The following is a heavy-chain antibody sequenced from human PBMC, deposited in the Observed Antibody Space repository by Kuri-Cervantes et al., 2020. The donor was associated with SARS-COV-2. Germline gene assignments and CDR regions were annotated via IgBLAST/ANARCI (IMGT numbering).Heavy chain of an antibody. CDR1: GFTFSSYG. D-gene: IGHD1-26*01. J-gene: IGHJ3*02. CDR3: AKDKWELLFQPLDAFDI. V-gene: IGHV3-23*01. CDR2: ISGSGGST. Sequence: GGSLRLSCAASGFTFSSYGMSWVRQAPGKGLEWVSAISGSGGSTYYADSVKGRFTISRDNSKNTLYLQMNSLRAEDTAVYYCAKDKWELLFQPLDAFDIWGQGTMVTVSS.